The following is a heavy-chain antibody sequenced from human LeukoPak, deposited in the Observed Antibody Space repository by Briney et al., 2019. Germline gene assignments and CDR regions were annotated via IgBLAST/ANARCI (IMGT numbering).Heavy chain of an antibody. D-gene: IGHD1-1*01. Sequence: ASVKVSCEASGGTFSSYAISWVRQAPGQGLEWMGGIIPIFGTANYAQKFQGRVTITTDESTSTAYMELSSLRSEDTAVYYCARGELEPYYYYYYMDVWGKGTTVTVSS. CDR2: IIPIFGTA. CDR1: GGTFSSYA. J-gene: IGHJ6*03. CDR3: ARGELEPYYYYYYMDV. V-gene: IGHV1-69*05.